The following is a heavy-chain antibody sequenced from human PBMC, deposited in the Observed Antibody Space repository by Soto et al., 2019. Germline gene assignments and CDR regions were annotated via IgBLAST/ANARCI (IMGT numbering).Heavy chain of an antibody. CDR3: ATDDSNYHGPGSYYSSDPSYGLDV. D-gene: IGHD3-10*01. V-gene: IGHV5-10-1*01. CDR2: IDPSDSYT. Sequence: GESLKISCKGSGYSFTSYWISWVRQMPGKGLEWMGRIDPSDSYTNYSPSFQGHVTISADKSISTAYLQWSSLKASDTAMYYCATDDSNYHGPGSYYSSDPSYGLDVWGQGTTVTVSS. CDR1: GYSFTSYW. J-gene: IGHJ6*02.